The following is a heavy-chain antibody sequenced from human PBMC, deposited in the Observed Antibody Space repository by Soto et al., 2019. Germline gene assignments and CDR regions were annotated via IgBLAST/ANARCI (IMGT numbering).Heavy chain of an antibody. D-gene: IGHD4-17*01. CDR3: ATTVTRLIAFDV. J-gene: IGHJ3*01. CDR2: LYASDST. Sequence: EVQLVESGGGLVQPGGSLRLSCVASGFTVSSHYMSWVRQTPGKGLEWVSILYASDSTFYADSVEGRFTISRDNSKNTVYLQLNSLRAEDTAVYYCATTVTRLIAFDVWGQGTMVTVSS. V-gene: IGHV3-66*01. CDR1: GFTVSSHY.